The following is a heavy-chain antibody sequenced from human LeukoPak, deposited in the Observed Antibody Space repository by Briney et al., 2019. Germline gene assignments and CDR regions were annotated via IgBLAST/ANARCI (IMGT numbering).Heavy chain of an antibody. CDR2: IIPILGIA. CDR3: ARLAQGSYYYYGLDV. CDR1: GGTFSSYA. D-gene: IGHD2-15*01. J-gene: IGHJ6*02. V-gene: IGHV1-69*04. Sequence: SVKVSCKASGGTFSSYAISWVRQAPGQGLEWMGRIIPILGIANYAQKFQGRVTITADKSTSTACMELSSLRSEDTAVYYCARLAQGSYYYYGLDVWGQGTTVTVSS.